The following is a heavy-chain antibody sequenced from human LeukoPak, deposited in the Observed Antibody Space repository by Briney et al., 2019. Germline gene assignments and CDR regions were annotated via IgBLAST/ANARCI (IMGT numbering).Heavy chain of an antibody. CDR3: ARGEFRTGAKGDYYYYMDV. CDR2: INPNSGGT. Sequence: GASVKVSCKASGYIFSVYYMHWVRQAPGQGLEWMGWINPNSGGTDYAQKLQGRVTMTRDTPISTAYMELIGLRSDDTAVYYCARGEFRTGAKGDYYYYMDVWGKGTTVTVSS. J-gene: IGHJ6*03. V-gene: IGHV1-2*02. CDR1: GYIFSVYY. D-gene: IGHD3/OR15-3a*01.